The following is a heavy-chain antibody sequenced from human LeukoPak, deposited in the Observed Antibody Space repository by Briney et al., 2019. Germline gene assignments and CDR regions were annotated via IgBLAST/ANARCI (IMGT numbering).Heavy chain of an antibody. CDR2: IIPIFGTA. D-gene: IGHD4-17*01. V-gene: IGHV1-69*13. CDR3: ATYGDYRDFDC. Sequence: ASVKVSCKASGGTFSSYAISWVRQAAGQGLEWMGGIIPIFGTANYAQKFQGRVTITADESTSTAYMELSSLRSEDTAVYYCATYGDYRDFDCWGQGTLVTVSS. J-gene: IGHJ5*01. CDR1: GGTFSSYA.